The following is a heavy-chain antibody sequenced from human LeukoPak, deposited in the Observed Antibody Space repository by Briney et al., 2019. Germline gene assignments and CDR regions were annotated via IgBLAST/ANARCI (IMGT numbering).Heavy chain of an antibody. J-gene: IGHJ4*02. V-gene: IGHV4-34*01. CDR2: INHSGST. D-gene: IGHD3-16*01. CDR3: ASSLPRGSNY. CDR1: GGSFSGYY. Sequence: SETLSLTCAVYGGSFSGYYWSWIRQPPGKGLEWFGEINHSGSTNYNPSLKSRVTISVDTSKNQFSLKLSSVTAADTAVYYCASSLPRGSNYWGQGTLVTVSS.